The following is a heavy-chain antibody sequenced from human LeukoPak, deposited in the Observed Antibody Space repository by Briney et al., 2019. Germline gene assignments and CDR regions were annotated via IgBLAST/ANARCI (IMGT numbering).Heavy chain of an antibody. Sequence: GGSLRLSCAASGFTFSNDGMSWVRQAPGKGLEWVSAICGSGSNKYYADSVKGRFTISRDNSKNTLYLQMNSLRAEDTAVYYCARDGSYSYGPSFDYWGQGTVVTVSS. J-gene: IGHJ4*02. CDR3: ARDGSYSYGPSFDY. D-gene: IGHD5-18*01. CDR1: GFTFSNDG. V-gene: IGHV3-30*03. CDR2: ICGSGSNK.